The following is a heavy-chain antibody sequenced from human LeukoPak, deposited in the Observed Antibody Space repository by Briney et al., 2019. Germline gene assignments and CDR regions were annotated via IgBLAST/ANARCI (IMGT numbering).Heavy chain of an antibody. J-gene: IGHJ4*02. CDR1: GFTFTYAR. Sequence: GGSLRLSCAASGFTFTYARMSWVRQAPGKGLEWVGRIKNKIEGGTTNYSATVKGRFTISRDDSKNTLYLQMNSLKTEDTAVYYCTTRFQLLSYWGQGTLVTVSS. V-gene: IGHV3-15*01. D-gene: IGHD2-2*01. CDR3: TTRFQLLSY. CDR2: IKNKIEGGTT.